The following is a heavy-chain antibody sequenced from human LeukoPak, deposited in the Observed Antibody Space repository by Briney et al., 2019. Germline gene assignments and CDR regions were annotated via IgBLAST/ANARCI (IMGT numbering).Heavy chain of an antibody. CDR3: ARVPRTNYYDSSGYLPTAFDV. D-gene: IGHD3-22*01. V-gene: IGHV4-31*03. Sequence: SETLSLTCTVSGGSISSGGYYWSWIRQHPGEGLEWIGYIYYSGSSYYNPSLKSRVTISLDMSKHQFSLKLSSVTAADTAVFYCARVPRTNYYDSSGYLPTAFDVWGQGTMVTVSS. CDR2: IYYSGSS. J-gene: IGHJ3*01. CDR1: GGSISSGGYY.